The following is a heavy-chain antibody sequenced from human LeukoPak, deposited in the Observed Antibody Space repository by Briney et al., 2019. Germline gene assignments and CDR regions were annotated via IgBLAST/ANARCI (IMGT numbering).Heavy chain of an antibody. CDR1: GGSISSGGYY. Sequence: SETLSLTCTVSGGSISSGGYYWSWIRQHPGKGLEWIGYIYYSGSTYYNPSLKSRVTISVDTSKNQFSLKLSSVTAADTAVYYCARVDTAEGLEWGQGTLVTVSS. D-gene: IGHD5-18*01. CDR2: IYYSGST. V-gene: IGHV4-31*03. CDR3: ARVDTAEGLE. J-gene: IGHJ4*02.